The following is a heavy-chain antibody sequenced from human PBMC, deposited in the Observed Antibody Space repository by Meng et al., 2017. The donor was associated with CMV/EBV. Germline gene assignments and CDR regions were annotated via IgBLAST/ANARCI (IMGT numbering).Heavy chain of an antibody. CDR2: IYTSGST. CDR3: ARSMVVAGDWFDP. Sequence: QVRQRGSGPGLGKPSETLSLTCTPSGCSISGYYWGWIRHPAGKGLVWIGRIYTSGSTNYNPSLKRRVPMSVDTSKNQFSLKLSSVTAADTAVYYCARSMVVAGDWFDPWGQGTLVTVSS. D-gene: IGHD2-15*01. V-gene: IGHV4-4*07. J-gene: IGHJ5*02. CDR1: GCSISGYY.